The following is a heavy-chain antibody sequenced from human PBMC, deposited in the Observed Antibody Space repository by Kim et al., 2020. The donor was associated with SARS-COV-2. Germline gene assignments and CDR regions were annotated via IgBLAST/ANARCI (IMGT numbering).Heavy chain of an antibody. CDR1: GGSISSYY. CDR2: IYYSGST. V-gene: IGHV4-59*08. CDR3: ARQRVHYYGSYYYYMDV. D-gene: IGHD3-10*01. J-gene: IGHJ6*03. Sequence: SETLSLTCTVSGGSISSYYWSWIRQPPGKGLEWIGYIYYSGSTNYNPSLKSRVTISVDTSKNQFSLKLSSVTAADTAVYYCARQRVHYYGSYYYYMDVWGKGTTVTVSS.